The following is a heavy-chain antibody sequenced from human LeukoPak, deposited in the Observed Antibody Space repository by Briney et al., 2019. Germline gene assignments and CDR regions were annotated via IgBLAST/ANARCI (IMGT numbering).Heavy chain of an antibody. CDR1: GGSISSYH. J-gene: IGHJ4*02. CDR3: ARGSRKSIAAAGTFGFGGSDFDY. D-gene: IGHD6-13*01. V-gene: IGHV4-59*01. Sequence: SETLSLTCTVSGGSISSYHWSWIRQPPGKGLEWIGYLYYSGSTNYNPSLKTRVTISVDTSKNQFSLKLRSVTAADTAVYYCARGSRKSIAAAGTFGFGGSDFDYWGQGTLVTVSS. CDR2: LYYSGST.